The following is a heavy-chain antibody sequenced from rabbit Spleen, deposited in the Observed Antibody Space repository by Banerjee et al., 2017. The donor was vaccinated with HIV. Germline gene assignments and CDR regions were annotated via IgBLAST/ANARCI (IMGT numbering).Heavy chain of an antibody. CDR1: GIDFTKYY. CDR2: IYAAKGST. V-gene: IGHV1S7*01. Sequence: QLEESAGGLVQPGGSLKLSCKASGIDFTKYYITWVRQAPGKGLEWIGIIYAAKGSTDYASWVNGRFTISSDNAQSTVDLKMTSLTAAGTATYFCARDYGSGHYIDVLFSLWGPGTLVTVS. D-gene: IGHD1-1*01. J-gene: IGHJ4*01. CDR3: ARDYGSGHYIDVLFSL.